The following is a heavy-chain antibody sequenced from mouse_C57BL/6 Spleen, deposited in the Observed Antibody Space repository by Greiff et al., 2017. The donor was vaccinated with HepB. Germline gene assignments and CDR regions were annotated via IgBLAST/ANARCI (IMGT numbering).Heavy chain of an antibody. CDR2: IYPGDGDT. CDR3: AREKTGTRFDY. D-gene: IGHD4-1*01. CDR1: GYAFSSYW. J-gene: IGHJ2*01. V-gene: IGHV1-80*01. Sequence: QVQLQQSGAELVKPGASVKISCKASGYAFSSYWMNWVKQRPGKGLEWIGQIYPGDGDTNYNGKFKGKATLTADKSSSTAYMQLRSLTSEDSAVYFCAREKTGTRFDYWGQGTTLTVSS.